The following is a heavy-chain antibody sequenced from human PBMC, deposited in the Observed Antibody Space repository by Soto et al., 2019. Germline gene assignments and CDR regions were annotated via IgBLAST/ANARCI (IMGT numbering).Heavy chain of an antibody. J-gene: IGHJ5*01. V-gene: IGHV5-10-1*01. D-gene: IGHD3-22*01. CDR3: VRVPIGHSDDSGYSDS. CDR2: IAPADSYT. Sequence: GESLKISCQGSGYSFTNYWVGWVRQMPGKGLEWMGRIAPADSYTNYSPSFHGHVTMSVDRSTSTAYLQWGSLKASDTAMYYCVRVPIGHSDDSGYSDSWGQGTQVTVSS. CDR1: GYSFTNYW.